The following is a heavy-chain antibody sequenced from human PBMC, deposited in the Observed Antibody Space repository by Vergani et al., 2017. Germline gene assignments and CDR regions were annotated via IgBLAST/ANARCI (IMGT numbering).Heavy chain of an antibody. CDR3: ARVFYYDSSGYYYFDY. Sequence: QVQLVQSGAEVKKTGASVKVSCKASGYTFTSYGISWVRQAPGQGLEWMGWISAYNGNTNYAQKIQGRVTMTTNTSTSTAYMELRSLRSDDTAVYYCARVFYYDSSGYYYFDYWGQGTLVTVSS. D-gene: IGHD3-22*01. CDR1: GYTFTSYG. J-gene: IGHJ4*02. CDR2: ISAYNGNT. V-gene: IGHV1-18*04.